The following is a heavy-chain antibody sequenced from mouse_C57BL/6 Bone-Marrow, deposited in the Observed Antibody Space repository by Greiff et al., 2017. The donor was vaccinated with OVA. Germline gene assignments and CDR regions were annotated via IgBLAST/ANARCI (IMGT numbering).Heavy chain of an antibody. CDR1: GYTFTSYG. CDR2: IYPRSGNT. V-gene: IGHV1-81*01. CDR3: ARGWGLPWYFDV. D-gene: IGHD2-4*01. Sequence: QVQLQQSGAELARPGASVKLSCKASGYTFTSYGISWVKQRPGQGLEWIGEIYPRSGNTYYNEKFKGKATLTADKSSSTAYMELRSLTSEDSAVYVGARGWGLPWYFDVWGTGTTVTVSA. J-gene: IGHJ1*03.